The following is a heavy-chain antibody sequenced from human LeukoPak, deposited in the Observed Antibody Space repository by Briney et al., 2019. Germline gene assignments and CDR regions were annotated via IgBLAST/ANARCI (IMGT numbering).Heavy chain of an antibody. CDR2: IIPIFGTA. V-gene: IGHV1-69*13. J-gene: IGHJ4*02. D-gene: IGHD5-18*01. Sequence: ASVKVSCKASGYTFTSYGISWVRQAPGQGLEWMGGIIPIFGTANYAQKFQGRVTITADESTSTAYMELSSLRSEDTAVYYCASQDTAMVIGPFDYWGQGTLVTVSS. CDR3: ASQDTAMVIGPFDY. CDR1: GYTFTSYG.